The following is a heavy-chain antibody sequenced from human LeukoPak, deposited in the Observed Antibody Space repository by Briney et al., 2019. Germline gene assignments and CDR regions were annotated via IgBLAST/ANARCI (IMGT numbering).Heavy chain of an antibody. V-gene: IGHV4-34*01. D-gene: IGHD3/OR15-3a*01. CDR1: GESFGGYY. CDR3: ATGLSKFDY. CDR2: INHSGYT. J-gene: IGHJ4*02. Sequence: ETLSLTCAVYGESFGGYYWTWIRQSPGKGLEWIGEINHSGYTDYNPSLKSRVTISVDTSKNQFSLKLSSVTAADTAVYYCATGLSKFDYWGQGTLVTVSS.